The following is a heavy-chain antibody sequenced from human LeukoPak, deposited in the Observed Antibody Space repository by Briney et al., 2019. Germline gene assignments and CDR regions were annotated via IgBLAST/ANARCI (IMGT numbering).Heavy chain of an antibody. CDR3: AKVRQLGGAFYGMDV. Sequence: ASVKVSCKASGYTFTDYYMHWVRQAPGQGLEWMGWINPNSGDTKYAQKFQGRVTMSRDMSISTAYMELSRLRSDDTAVYYCAKVRQLGGAFYGMDVWGQGTTVTVSS. D-gene: IGHD2-15*01. V-gene: IGHV1-2*02. J-gene: IGHJ6*02. CDR1: GYTFTDYY. CDR2: INPNSGDT.